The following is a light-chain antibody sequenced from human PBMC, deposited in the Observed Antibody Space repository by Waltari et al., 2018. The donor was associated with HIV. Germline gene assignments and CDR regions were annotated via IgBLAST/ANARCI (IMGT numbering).Light chain of an antibody. J-gene: IGLJ2*01. Sequence: QSVLTQPPSASGPPGQRVTISCSGSNSNIGSNTVSWFQQLPGTAPKLLIYLNNRRPSGVPDRISGSKSGTSASLAISGLQSEDEAHYYCAAWDDSLNSRIFGGGTKLTVL. CDR1: NSNIGSNT. V-gene: IGLV1-44*01. CDR2: LNN. CDR3: AAWDDSLNSRI.